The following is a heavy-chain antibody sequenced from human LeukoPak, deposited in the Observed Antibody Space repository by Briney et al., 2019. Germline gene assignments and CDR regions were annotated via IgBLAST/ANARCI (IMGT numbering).Heavy chain of an antibody. CDR2: IYYSGST. Sequence: PSETLSLTCTVSGDSVSSGSYYWSWIRQPPGKGLEWIGYIYYSGSTNYNPSLKSRVTISVDTSKNQFSLKLSSVTAADTAVYYRARDLRGGSSFDYWGQGTLVTVSS. CDR3: ARDLRGGSSFDY. D-gene: IGHD6-6*01. J-gene: IGHJ4*02. V-gene: IGHV4-61*01. CDR1: GDSVSSGSYY.